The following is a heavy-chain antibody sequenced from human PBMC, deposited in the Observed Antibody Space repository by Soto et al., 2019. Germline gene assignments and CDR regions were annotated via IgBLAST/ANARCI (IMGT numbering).Heavy chain of an antibody. CDR3: AKDRGIAARPRYFDY. CDR2: ISGSGGST. V-gene: IGHV3-23*01. Sequence: EVQLLESGGGLVQPGGSLRLSCAASGFTFSSYAMSWVRQAPGKGLEWVSAISGSGGSTYYADSVKGRFTISRDNSKNTLYVQMNSLRAEDPAVYYCAKDRGIAARPRYFDYWGQGTLVTVSS. CDR1: GFTFSSYA. D-gene: IGHD6-6*01. J-gene: IGHJ4*02.